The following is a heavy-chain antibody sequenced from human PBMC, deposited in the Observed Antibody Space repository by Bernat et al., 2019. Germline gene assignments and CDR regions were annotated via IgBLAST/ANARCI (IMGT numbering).Heavy chain of an antibody. Sequence: EVQLVESGGGLVQPGGSLRLSCAASGFTFSSYAMHWVRQAPGKGLEYVSAISSNGGSTYDANSVKGRFTISRDNSKNTLYLQMGSLRAEDMAVYYCARGPWFGELLYLGFDYWGQGTLVTVSS. J-gene: IGHJ4*02. CDR2: ISSNGGST. CDR1: GFTFSSYA. CDR3: ARGPWFGELLYLGFDY. V-gene: IGHV3-64*01. D-gene: IGHD3-10*01.